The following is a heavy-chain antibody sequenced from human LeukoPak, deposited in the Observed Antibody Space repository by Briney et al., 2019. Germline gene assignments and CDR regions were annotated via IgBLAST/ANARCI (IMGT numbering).Heavy chain of an antibody. CDR2: IYYSGNT. J-gene: IGHJ5*02. V-gene: IGHV4-59*01. CDR1: DVSISGYS. Sequence: SETLSLTCTVSDVSISGYSWSWIRQPPGKGLEWIGNIYYSGNTNYTLSLKSRVSISVDTSKNQISLKLSSVTAADTAVYYCAREEYYGSGKHLNWFDPWGQGTLVTVSS. CDR3: AREEYYGSGKHLNWFDP. D-gene: IGHD3-10*01.